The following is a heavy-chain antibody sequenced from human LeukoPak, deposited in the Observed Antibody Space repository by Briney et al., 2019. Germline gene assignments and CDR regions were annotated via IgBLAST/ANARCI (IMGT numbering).Heavy chain of an antibody. V-gene: IGHV1-8*01. J-gene: IGHJ5*02. CDR2: MNPNSGNT. CDR1: GYTFTSYD. CDR3: ARGRCIWGYCSSTIWFDP. Sequence: ASVKVSCKASGYTFTSYDINWVRQATGQGLEWMGWMNPNSGNTGYAQKFQGRVTMTRNTSISTAYMELSSLRSEDTAVYYCARGRCIWGYCSSTIWFDPWGQGTLVTVSS. D-gene: IGHD2-2*01.